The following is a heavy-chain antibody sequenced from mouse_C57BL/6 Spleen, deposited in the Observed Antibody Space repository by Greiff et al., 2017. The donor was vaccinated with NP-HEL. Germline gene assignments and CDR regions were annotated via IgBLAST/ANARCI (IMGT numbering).Heavy chain of an antibody. CDR3: ARVYSNRFYYYAMDY. CDR2: IDPSDSYT. CDR1: GYTFTSYW. J-gene: IGHJ4*01. Sequence: QVQLQQSGAELVKPGASVKLSCKASGYTFTSYWMQWVKQRPGQGLEWIGEIDPSDSYTNYNQKFKGKATLTVDTSSSTAYMQLSSLTSEDSAVYYCARVYSNRFYYYAMDYWGQGTSVTVSS. V-gene: IGHV1-50*01. D-gene: IGHD2-5*01.